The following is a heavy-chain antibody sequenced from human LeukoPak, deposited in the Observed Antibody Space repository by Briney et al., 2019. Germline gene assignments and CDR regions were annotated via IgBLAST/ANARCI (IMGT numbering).Heavy chain of an antibody. CDR3: AKAGGRGTDFDY. V-gene: IGHV3-30*04. CDR1: GFTFSSYA. CDR2: ISYDGSNK. Sequence: GGSLRLSCAASGFTFSSYAMHWVRQAPGKGLEWVAVISYDGSNKYYADSVKGRFTISRDNSKNTLYLQMNSLRAEDTAVYYCAKAGGRGTDFDYWGQGTLVTVSS. J-gene: IGHJ4*02. D-gene: IGHD3-10*01.